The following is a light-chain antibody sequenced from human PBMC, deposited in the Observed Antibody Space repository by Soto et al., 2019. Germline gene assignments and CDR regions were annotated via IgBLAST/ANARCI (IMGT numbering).Light chain of an antibody. CDR1: QNITSW. CDR3: QQYKSYSRT. CDR2: DAS. J-gene: IGKJ4*02. V-gene: IGKV1-5*01. Sequence: DIQMTQSPSTLSASVGDRVTITCRASQNITSWLAWYQQNPGKAPKLLIYDASTLESGVPSRFRASGSGTEFTITISSLQRDDFATYFCQQYKSYSRTFGGGTKVEIK.